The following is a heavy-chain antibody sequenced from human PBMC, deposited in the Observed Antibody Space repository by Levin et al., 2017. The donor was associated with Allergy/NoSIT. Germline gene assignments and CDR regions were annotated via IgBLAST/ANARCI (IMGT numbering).Heavy chain of an antibody. Sequence: SETLSLTCAVYGGSFSGYYWSWIRQPPGKGLEWIGEINHSGSTNYNPSLKSRVTISVDTSKNQFSLKLSSVTAADTAVYYCARGGGQYYDILTGYYNIDYYYYYMDVWGKGTTVTVSS. J-gene: IGHJ6*03. V-gene: IGHV4-34*01. CDR2: INHSGST. D-gene: IGHD3-9*01. CDR1: GGSFSGYY. CDR3: ARGGGQYYDILTGYYNIDYYYYYMDV.